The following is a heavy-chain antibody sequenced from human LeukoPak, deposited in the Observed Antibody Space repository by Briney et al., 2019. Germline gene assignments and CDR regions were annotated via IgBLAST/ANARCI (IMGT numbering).Heavy chain of an antibody. D-gene: IGHD1-26*01. V-gene: IGHV4-59*08. Sequence: SETLSLTCTVSGGSISSYYWSWIRQPPGKGLEWIGYIYYSGSTNYNPSLKSRATISVDTSKNQFSLNLSSVTAADTAVYYCARQVVGAPFDNWGQGTLVTVSS. CDR3: ARQVVGAPFDN. CDR2: IYYSGST. CDR1: GGSISSYY. J-gene: IGHJ4*02.